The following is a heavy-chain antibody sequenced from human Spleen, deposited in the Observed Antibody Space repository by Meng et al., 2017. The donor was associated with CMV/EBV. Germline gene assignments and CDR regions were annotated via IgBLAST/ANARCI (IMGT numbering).Heavy chain of an antibody. CDR2: ISSSSSTI. CDR3: ARGDCSSTSCRRRDGMDV. Sequence: GGSLRLSCAASGFSFDTYAMNWVRQAPGKGLEWVSYISSSSSTIYYADSVKGRFTISRDNAKNSLYLQMNSLRAEDTAVYYCARGDCSSTSCRRRDGMDVWGQGTTVTVSS. J-gene: IGHJ6*02. V-gene: IGHV3-48*04. D-gene: IGHD2-2*01. CDR1: GFSFDTYA.